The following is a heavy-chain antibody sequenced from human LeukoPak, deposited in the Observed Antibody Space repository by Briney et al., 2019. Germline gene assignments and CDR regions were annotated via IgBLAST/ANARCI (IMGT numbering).Heavy chain of an antibody. CDR1: GFTFSDYY. V-gene: IGHV3-72*01. J-gene: IGHJ4*02. Sequence: PGGSLRLSCAASGFTFSDYYMDWVRQAPGKGLEWVGRTKNKAYSYTTQYAASVKGRFTISRDESKNSVYLQMNSLKTEDTAVYYCTRDSGSGYYWTLWGQGTLVTVSS. CDR3: TRDSGSGYYWTL. CDR2: TKNKAYSYTT. D-gene: IGHD3-22*01.